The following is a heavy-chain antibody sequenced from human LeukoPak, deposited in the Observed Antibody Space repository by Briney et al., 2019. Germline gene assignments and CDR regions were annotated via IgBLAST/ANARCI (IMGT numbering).Heavy chain of an antibody. CDR2: INWNGGST. CDR1: GFSFSSYT. D-gene: IGHD6-19*01. J-gene: IGHJ4*02. Sequence: PGGSLRLSCAASGFSFSSYTMNWVRQAPGKGLEWVSGINWNGGSTGYADSVKGRFTISRDNAKNSLYLQMNSLRAEDTALYYCARAWRWLVPYFDYWGQGTLVTVSS. CDR3: ARAWRWLVPYFDY. V-gene: IGHV3-20*04.